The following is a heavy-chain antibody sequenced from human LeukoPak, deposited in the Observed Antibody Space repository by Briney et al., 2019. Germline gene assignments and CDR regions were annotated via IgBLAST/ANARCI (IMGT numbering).Heavy chain of an antibody. CDR3: AKGAEYYYDSSGYFDY. J-gene: IGHJ4*02. CDR2: ISGSGGST. Sequence: GGSLRLSCAASGFTFSSYAMSWVRQAPGKGVEWVSAISGSGGSTYYADSVKGRFTISRDNSKNTLYLQMNSLRAEDTAVYYCAKGAEYYYDSSGYFDYWGQGTLVTVSS. D-gene: IGHD3-22*01. V-gene: IGHV3-23*01. CDR1: GFTFSSYA.